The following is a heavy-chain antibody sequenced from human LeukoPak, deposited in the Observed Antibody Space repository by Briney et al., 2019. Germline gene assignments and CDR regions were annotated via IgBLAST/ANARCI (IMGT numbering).Heavy chain of an antibody. CDR2: SYYTGST. D-gene: IGHD3-16*01. J-gene: IGHJ3*01. CDR3: AREQGGDDTFDV. Sequence: SETLSLTCTVSGGSVNSGSYYWSWIRQPPGKGLEWIGYSYYTGSTNYNPSLKSRVTISVDTSKNQFSLKLSSVIAADTAVYYCAREQGGDDTFDVWGQGTMVTVSS. V-gene: IGHV4-61*01. CDR1: GGSVNSGSYY.